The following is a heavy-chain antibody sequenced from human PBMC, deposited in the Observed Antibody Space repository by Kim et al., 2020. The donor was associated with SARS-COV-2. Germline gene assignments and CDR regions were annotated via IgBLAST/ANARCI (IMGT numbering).Heavy chain of an antibody. CDR2: ISSNGGST. V-gene: IGHV3-64D*06. CDR1: GFTFSSYA. Sequence: GGSLRLSCSASGFTFSSYAMHWVRQAPGKGLEYVSAISSNGGSTYYADSVKGRFTISRDNSKNTLYLQMSSLRAEDTAVYYCVKDRTRGYSYGAYYFDYWGQGTLVTVSS. CDR3: VKDRTRGYSYGAYYFDY. J-gene: IGHJ4*02. D-gene: IGHD5-18*01.